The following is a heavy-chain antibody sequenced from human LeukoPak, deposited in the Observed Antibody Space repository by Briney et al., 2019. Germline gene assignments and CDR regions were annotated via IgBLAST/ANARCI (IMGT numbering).Heavy chain of an antibody. CDR2: IMPNGETR. CDR1: GFSFSNYV. J-gene: IGHJ3*02. D-gene: IGHD2-15*01. CDR3: ARDRDGGFAFDI. V-gene: IGHV3-64*01. Sequence: GGSLRLSCAASGFSFSNYVMPWVRQAPGKGLEYVSAIMPNGETRGYANSMKGRFTISRDNSKNTLYLQMGSLRAEDMAICYCARDRDGGFAFDIWGQGTLVTVSS.